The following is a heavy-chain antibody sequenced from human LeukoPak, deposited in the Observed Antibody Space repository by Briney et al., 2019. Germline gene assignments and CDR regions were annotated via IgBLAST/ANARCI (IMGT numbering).Heavy chain of an antibody. CDR1: GGSFSGYY. CDR3: ARGRYFDY. V-gene: IGHV4-34*01. J-gene: IGHJ4*02. Sequence: SETLSLTCAVYGGSFSGYYWSWIRQPPGKGLEWIGEINHSGSTNYNPSLKSRVTISVDTSKNQFSLKLSSVTAADTAVYYCARGRYFDYWGQGTLVTVSS. CDR2: INHSGST.